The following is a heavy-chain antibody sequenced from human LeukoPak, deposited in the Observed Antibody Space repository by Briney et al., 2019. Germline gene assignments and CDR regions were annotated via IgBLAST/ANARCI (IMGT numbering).Heavy chain of an antibody. D-gene: IGHD2-2*01. CDR1: GYTFTGYY. CDR2: INPNSGGT. Sequence: GASVKVSCKASGYTFTGYYMHWVRQAPGQGLEWMGWINPNSGGTNYAQKFQGRVTMTRDTSISTAYMELSRLRSDDTAVYYCARSNTLIRYQLLGGYWGQGTLVTVSS. J-gene: IGHJ4*02. CDR3: ARSNTLIRYQLLGGY. V-gene: IGHV1-2*02.